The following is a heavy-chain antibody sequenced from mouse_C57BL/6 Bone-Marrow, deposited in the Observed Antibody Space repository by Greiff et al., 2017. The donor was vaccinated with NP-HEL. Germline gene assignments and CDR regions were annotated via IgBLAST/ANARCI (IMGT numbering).Heavy chain of an antibody. CDR3: ARHGAYAMDY. CDR2: ISNLAYSI. J-gene: IGHJ4*01. CDR1: GFTFSDYG. Sequence: EVQLVESGGGLVQPGGSLKLSCAASGFTFSDYGMAWVRQAPRKGPEWVAFISNLAYSIYYADTVTGRFTISRENAKNTLYLEMSSLRSEDTAMYYCARHGAYAMDYWGQGTSVTVSS. V-gene: IGHV5-15*01.